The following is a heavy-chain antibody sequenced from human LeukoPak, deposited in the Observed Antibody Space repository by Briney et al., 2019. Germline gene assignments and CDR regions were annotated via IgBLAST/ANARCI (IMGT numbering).Heavy chain of an antibody. D-gene: IGHD2-21*02. CDR2: IYSGGST. J-gene: IGHJ3*02. CDR3: ARENIVVVTAIRDAFDI. CDR1: GFTVSSNY. Sequence: TGGSLRLSCAASGFTVSSNYMSWVRQAPGKGLEWVSVIYSGGSTYYADSVKGRFTISRDNAKNSLCLQMNSLRDEDTAVYYCARENIVVVTAIRDAFDIWGQGTMVTVSS. V-gene: IGHV3-66*01.